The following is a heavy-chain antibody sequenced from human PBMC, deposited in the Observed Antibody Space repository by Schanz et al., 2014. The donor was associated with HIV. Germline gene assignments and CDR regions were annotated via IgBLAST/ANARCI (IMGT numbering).Heavy chain of an antibody. D-gene: IGHD2-2*01. CDR2: IKQDGGEK. CDR1: GFTFSRYW. V-gene: IGHV3-7*03. Sequence: VQLVESGGGLVEPGGSLRLSCAASGFTFSRYWMNWVRQAPGKGLEWVASIKQDGGEKHYVASVKGRFTISRDNSKNTLYLQMDSLRAEDTALYFCAKSTWVDNCGQGTLVTVSS. CDR3: AKSTWVDN. J-gene: IGHJ4*02.